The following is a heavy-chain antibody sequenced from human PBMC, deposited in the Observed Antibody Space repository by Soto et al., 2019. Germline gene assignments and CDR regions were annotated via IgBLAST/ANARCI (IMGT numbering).Heavy chain of an antibody. D-gene: IGHD5-12*01. Sequence: ASVKVSCKASGYTFTSYDINWVRQATGQGLEWMGWMNPNSGNTGYAQKLQGRVTMTTDTSMSTAYMELSSLRSDDTAVYYCARGYNGYDSNFDYWGQGTLVTVSS. CDR1: GYTFTSYD. V-gene: IGHV1-8*01. CDR3: ARGYNGYDSNFDY. J-gene: IGHJ4*02. CDR2: MNPNSGNT.